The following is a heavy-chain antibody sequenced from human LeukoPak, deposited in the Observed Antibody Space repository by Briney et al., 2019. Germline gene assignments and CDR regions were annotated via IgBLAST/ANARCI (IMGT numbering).Heavy chain of an antibody. J-gene: IGHJ4*02. CDR3: ASVVVPAASDY. Sequence: GGSLRLSCTASGFIFYNYAMGWVRRIPGEGLQWVSGISGSGGTIYYADSVKGRFVISRDNAKNSLYLQMNSLRAEDTAVYYCASVVVPAASDYWGQGTLVTVSS. D-gene: IGHD2-2*01. V-gene: IGHV3-23*01. CDR2: ISGSGGTI. CDR1: GFIFYNYA.